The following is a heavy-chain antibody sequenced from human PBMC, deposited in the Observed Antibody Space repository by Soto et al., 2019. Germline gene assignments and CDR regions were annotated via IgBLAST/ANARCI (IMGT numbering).Heavy chain of an antibody. D-gene: IGHD6-19*01. CDR1: GGSINSYY. Sequence: SETLSLTCTVSGGSINSYYWSWIRQPPGKGLEWIGYISYSGITNYNPSLKSRLTISVDTSKNQLSLRLSSVTAADTAVYYCARHYTSGWYERYFQHWGQGTLVTVS. V-gene: IGHV4-59*08. J-gene: IGHJ1*01. CDR2: ISYSGIT. CDR3: ARHYTSGWYERYFQH.